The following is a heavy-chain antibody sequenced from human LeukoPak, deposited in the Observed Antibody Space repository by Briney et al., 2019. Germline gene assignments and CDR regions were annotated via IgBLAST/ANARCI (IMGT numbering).Heavy chain of an antibody. J-gene: IGHJ5*02. CDR2: ISAYNGNT. V-gene: IGHV1-18*04. CDR3: ARGDFGWFDP. Sequence: ASVKVSCKASGYTFTGYYMHWVRQAPGQGLEWMGWISAYNGNTNYAQKLQGRVTMTTDTSTSTAYMELRSLRSDDTAVYYCARGDFGWFDPWGQGTLVTVSS. CDR1: GYTFTGYY. D-gene: IGHD3-3*01.